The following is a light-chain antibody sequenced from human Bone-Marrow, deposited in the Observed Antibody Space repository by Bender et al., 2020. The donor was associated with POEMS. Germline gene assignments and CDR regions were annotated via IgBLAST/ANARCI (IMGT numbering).Light chain of an antibody. Sequence: QSALTQPASVSGSPGQSITISCTGTSSDVGSYNLVAWYQQHPGKAPKLMIYEGSKRPSGISNRFSGSKSGKTASLTISGLQAEDEADYYCSSYTSRQTWVFGGGTKLTVL. CDR3: SSYTSRQTWV. V-gene: IGLV2-14*02. CDR1: SSDVGSYNL. CDR2: EGS. J-gene: IGLJ3*02.